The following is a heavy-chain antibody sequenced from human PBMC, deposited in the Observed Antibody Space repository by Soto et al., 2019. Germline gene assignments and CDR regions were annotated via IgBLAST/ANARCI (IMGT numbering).Heavy chain of an antibody. D-gene: IGHD6-13*01. CDR3: ARGIECWYHGCYYYGMDV. CDR2: IYYSGST. Sequence: SETLSLTCTVSGGSISSGGYYWSWIRQHPGKGLEWIGYIYYSGSTYYNPSLKSRVTISVDTSKNQFSLKLSPVTAADTAVYYCARGIECWYHGCYYYGMDVCRQGTTVTVSS. CDR1: GGSISSGGYY. V-gene: IGHV4-31*03. J-gene: IGHJ6*02.